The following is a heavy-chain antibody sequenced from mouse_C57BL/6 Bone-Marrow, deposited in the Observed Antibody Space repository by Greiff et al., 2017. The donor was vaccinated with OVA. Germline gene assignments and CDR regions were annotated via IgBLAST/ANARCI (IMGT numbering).Heavy chain of an antibody. Sequence: QVQLQQSGPELVKPGASVKISCKASGYAFSSSWMNWVKQRPGKGLEWIGRIYPGDGDTNYNGKFKGKATLTADKSSSTAYMQLSSLTSEDSAVYFCARWGTTGVAKGFAYWGKGTLVTVSA. CDR1: GYAFSSSW. V-gene: IGHV1-82*01. CDR2: IYPGDGDT. D-gene: IGHD1-1*01. J-gene: IGHJ3*01. CDR3: ARWGTTGVAKGFAY.